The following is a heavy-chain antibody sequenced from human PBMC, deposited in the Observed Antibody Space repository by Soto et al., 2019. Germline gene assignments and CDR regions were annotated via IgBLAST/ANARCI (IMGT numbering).Heavy chain of an antibody. CDR1: GGSFSGNY. CDR3: ARQKSSTNWPT. D-gene: IGHD2-2*01. CDR2: INHGGST. V-gene: IGHV4-34*01. J-gene: IGHJ4*02. Sequence: QVQLQQWGAGLLKPSETLSLTCAVYGGSFSGNYWSWIRQPPGKGPEWIGEINHGGSTNYNPSLKSRVTMSVDTSKNHLSLKVSSVTAADTAVYYCARQKSSTNWPTWGQGTLVTVSS.